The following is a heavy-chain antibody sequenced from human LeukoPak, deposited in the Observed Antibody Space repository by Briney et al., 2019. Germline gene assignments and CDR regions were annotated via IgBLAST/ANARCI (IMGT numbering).Heavy chain of an antibody. CDR2: IYYSGST. CDR1: GGSIRSVY. D-gene: IGHD1-7*01. V-gene: IGHV4-59*12. CDR3: ASKSGTTIAGSYFDY. J-gene: IGHJ4*02. Sequence: SETLSLTCTVSGGSIRSVYWSWIWQPPGKGLEWIGYIYYSGSTNYNPSLKSRVTISVDTSKNQFSLKLSSVTAADTAVYYCASKSGTTIAGSYFDYWGQGTLVTVSS.